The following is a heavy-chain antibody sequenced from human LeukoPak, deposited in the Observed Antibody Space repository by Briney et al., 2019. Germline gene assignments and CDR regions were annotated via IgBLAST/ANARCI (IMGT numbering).Heavy chain of an antibody. Sequence: GGSLRLSCAASGFTFSSYWMHWVRQAPGKGLVWVSRINSDGSSTTYADSVKGRFTISRDNAKNTLYLQMNSLRAEDTAVYYCAKLTGTTGTTRAFDIWGQGTMVTVSS. CDR3: AKLTGTTGTTRAFDI. CDR1: GFTFSSYW. J-gene: IGHJ3*02. CDR2: INSDGSST. V-gene: IGHV3-74*01. D-gene: IGHD1-1*01.